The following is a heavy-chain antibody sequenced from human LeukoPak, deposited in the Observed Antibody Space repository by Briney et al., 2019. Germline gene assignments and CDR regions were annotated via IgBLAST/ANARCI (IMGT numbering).Heavy chain of an antibody. V-gene: IGHV4-4*07. Sequence: SETLSLTCTVSQSSIIDYYWNWIRQPAGKGPEWIGRIHLRRTVTTDYNPSLGSRVTMSIDTSRNQFSLSLTSVTAADTALYYCARMVRDINYFDSWGQGILVTVSS. CDR2: IHLRRTVTT. CDR1: QSSIIDYY. D-gene: IGHD3-10*01. J-gene: IGHJ4*02. CDR3: ARMVRDINYFDS.